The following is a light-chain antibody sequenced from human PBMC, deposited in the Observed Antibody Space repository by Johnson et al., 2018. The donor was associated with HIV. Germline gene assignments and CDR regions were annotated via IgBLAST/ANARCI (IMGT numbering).Light chain of an antibody. J-gene: IGLJ1*01. Sequence: QSVLTQPPSVSAAPGQKVTISCSGSSSNIGNNYVSWYQQLPGTAPKLLIYENNKRPSGIPDRFSGSKSGTSATLGITGLQTGAEAEYYCGTWDSSLSADVLGTGTKVTVL. CDR1: SSNIGNNY. CDR2: ENN. V-gene: IGLV1-51*02. CDR3: GTWDSSLSADV.